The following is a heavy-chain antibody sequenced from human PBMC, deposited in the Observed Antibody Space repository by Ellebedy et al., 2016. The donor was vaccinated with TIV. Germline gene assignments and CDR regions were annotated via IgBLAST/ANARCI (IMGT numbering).Heavy chain of an antibody. CDR2: ISGYNGHT. D-gene: IGHD3-22*01. CDR1: GYTFTSYG. Sequence: AASVKVSCKASGYTFTSYGISWVRQAPGQGLEWMGWISGYNGHTNYAQKLQGRVTMTTDTSTNTAYMELTRLRSDDTAVYYCARGGESSGASLYYYYAMDVWGQGTTVTVSS. J-gene: IGHJ6*02. CDR3: ARGGESSGASLYYYYAMDV. V-gene: IGHV1-18*01.